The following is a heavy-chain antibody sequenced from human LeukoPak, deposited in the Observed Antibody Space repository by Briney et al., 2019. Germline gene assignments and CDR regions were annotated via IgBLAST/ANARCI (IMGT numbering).Heavy chain of an antibody. J-gene: IGHJ4*02. Sequence: GASVKVSCKASGYTFIGYYIHWVRQAPGQGLEWMGRINPNSGGTNYAQKFQGRVTMTRDTSISTAYMELSRLRSDDTAVYYCAREIRDDSWYGDYYFDYWGQGTLVTVSS. CDR3: AREIRDDSWYGDYYFDY. D-gene: IGHD6-13*01. CDR2: INPNSGGT. V-gene: IGHV1-2*06. CDR1: GYTFIGYY.